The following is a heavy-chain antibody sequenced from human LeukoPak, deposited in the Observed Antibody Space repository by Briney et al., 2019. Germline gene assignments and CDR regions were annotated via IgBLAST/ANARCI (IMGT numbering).Heavy chain of an antibody. D-gene: IGHD3-10*01. Sequence: LAGGSLRLSCAASGFTVSSNYMSWVRQAPGKGLEWVSVIYSGGSTYYADSVKGRFTISGDNSKNTVYLQMNSLTFEDTAVYYCARSARGVIFDVWGKGTTVTVSS. CDR1: GFTVSSNY. V-gene: IGHV3-66*01. CDR2: IYSGGST. CDR3: ARSARGVIFDV. J-gene: IGHJ6*04.